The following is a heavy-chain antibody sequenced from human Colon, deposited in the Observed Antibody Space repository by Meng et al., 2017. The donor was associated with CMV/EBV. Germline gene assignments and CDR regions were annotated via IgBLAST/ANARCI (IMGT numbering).Heavy chain of an antibody. Sequence: SETLSLTCTVSGGSLNGYYWSWIRQTPGRGLEWIGYIFFSGRTDYNPSVKSRVSLSVDTSKKQFSLQLRSVTAADTAVYYCARVGKSFFGDLLPYYFNFWGQGTPVTSPQ. CDR3: ARVGKSFFGDLLPYYFNF. J-gene: IGHJ4*02. CDR1: GGSLNGYY. V-gene: IGHV4-59*01. CDR2: IFFSGRT. D-gene: IGHD3-10*01.